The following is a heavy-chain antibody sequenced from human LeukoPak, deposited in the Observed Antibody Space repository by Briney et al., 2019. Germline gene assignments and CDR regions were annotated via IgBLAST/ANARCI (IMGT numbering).Heavy chain of an antibody. CDR2: ISGSGGST. Sequence: GGSLRLSCAASGFTFSSYAMSWVRQAPGKGLEWVSAISGSGGSTYYADSVKGRFTISRDNSKNTLYLQMNSLRAEDTAVYYCAKAGIAVAGPDEGYFDYWGQGTLVTVSS. J-gene: IGHJ4*02. V-gene: IGHV3-23*01. D-gene: IGHD6-19*01. CDR1: GFTFSSYA. CDR3: AKAGIAVAGPDEGYFDY.